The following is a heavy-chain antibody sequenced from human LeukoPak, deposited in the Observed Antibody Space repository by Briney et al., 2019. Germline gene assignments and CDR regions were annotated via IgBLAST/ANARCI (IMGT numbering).Heavy chain of an antibody. CDR3: AKANWVSNADAVY. CDR2: ITSSSSST. CDR1: GFTFSSFS. Sequence: PGGSLRLSCAASGFTFSSFSMNWVRQAPGKGLEWISYITSSSSSTYYADSVKGRFTISRDNAKNSLYLQMNSLRAEDTAVYYCAKANWVSNADAVYWGQGALVTVSS. D-gene: IGHD7-27*01. J-gene: IGHJ4*02. V-gene: IGHV3-48*04.